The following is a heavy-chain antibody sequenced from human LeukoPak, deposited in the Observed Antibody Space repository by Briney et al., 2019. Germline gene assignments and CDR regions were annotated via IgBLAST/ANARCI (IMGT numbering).Heavy chain of an antibody. CDR1: GFIFNDYW. J-gene: IGHJ4*02. D-gene: IGHD5-24*01. CDR3: ASVFIGAGYNNKDY. CDR2: INQDGSEN. V-gene: IGHV3-7*01. Sequence: GGSLRLSCAASGFIFNDYWMTWVRQAPGKGLEWVANINQDGSENHYVDSVKGRFTISRDNARNSLYLQINSLRAEDTAIYYCASVFIGAGYNNKDYWGQGTLVTVSS.